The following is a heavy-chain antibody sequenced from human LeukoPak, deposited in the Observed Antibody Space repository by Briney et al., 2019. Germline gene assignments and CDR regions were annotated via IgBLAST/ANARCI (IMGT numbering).Heavy chain of an antibody. CDR2: ISSSGSTI. V-gene: IGHV3-48*03. J-gene: IGHJ6*03. Sequence: GGSLRLSCAASGFTFSSYEMNWVRQAPGKGLEWVSYISSSGSTIYYADSVKGRFTISRDNSKNSLYLQMNSLRAEDTAVYYCARGGYGDYDYYYYMDVWGKGTTVTVSS. CDR3: ARGGYGDYDYYYYMDV. CDR1: GFTFSSYE. D-gene: IGHD4-17*01.